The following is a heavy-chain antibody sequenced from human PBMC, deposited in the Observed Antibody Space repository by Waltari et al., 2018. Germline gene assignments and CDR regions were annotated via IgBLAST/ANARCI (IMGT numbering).Heavy chain of an antibody. CDR3: ARVADSSGYSWFDP. CDR2: IYHSGST. D-gene: IGHD3-22*01. CDR1: GYSISSGYY. V-gene: IGHV4-38-2*02. J-gene: IGHJ5*02. Sequence: QVQLQESGPGLVKPSETLSLTCTVSGYSISSGYYWGWIGQPPGKGLEWIGSIYHSGSTYYNPSLKSRVTISVDTSKNQFSMKLSSVTAADTAVYYCARVADSSGYSWFDPWGQGTLVTVSS.